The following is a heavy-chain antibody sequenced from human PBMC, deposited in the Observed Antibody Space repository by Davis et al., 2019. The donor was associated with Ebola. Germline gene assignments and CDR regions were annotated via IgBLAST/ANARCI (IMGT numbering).Heavy chain of an antibody. V-gene: IGHV1-18*01. CDR1: GYTFNSHG. CDR3: AKLGQGQRIDS. J-gene: IGHJ4*02. Sequence: AASVKVSCKASGYTFNSHGISWVRHAPGQGLAWMAWISAYNGHTNYAQKFQGRLTLTTDTSTSTVYMELRSLTSDDTAVYYCAKLGQGQRIDSGGQGTLVTVSS. CDR2: ISAYNGHT. D-gene: IGHD6-25*01.